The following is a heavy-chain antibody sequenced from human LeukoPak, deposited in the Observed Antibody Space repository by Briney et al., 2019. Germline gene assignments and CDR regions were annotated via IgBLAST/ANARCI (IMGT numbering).Heavy chain of an antibody. V-gene: IGHV4-4*07. CDR3: VRDRRYYDSSGYKRFDY. CDR1: GGFMNNYY. Sequence: SETLSLTCTVSGGFMNNYYWIWIRQPAGKGLEWIGQNYTSGTTNYNRSLRSRVTMSVDPSKNQSSLKLSSVTAADTAVYYCVRDRRYYDSSGYKRFDYWGQGMLVTVSS. D-gene: IGHD3-22*01. CDR2: NYTSGTT. J-gene: IGHJ4*02.